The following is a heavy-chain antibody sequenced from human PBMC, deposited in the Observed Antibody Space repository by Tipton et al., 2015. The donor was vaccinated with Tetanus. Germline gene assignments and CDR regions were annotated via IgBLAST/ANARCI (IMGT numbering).Heavy chain of an antibody. CDR3: AAHRYSFAY. J-gene: IGHJ4*02. CDR1: GDSVSSNSAA. Sequence: LRLSCAISGDSVSSNSAAWNWIRQSPSRGLEWLGRTYYRSKWYTEYALSLKGRITINPDTSKNQVSLQLNSVTPEDTAVYYCAAHRYSFAYWGQGTLVTVSS. V-gene: IGHV6-1*01. CDR2: TYYRSKWYT.